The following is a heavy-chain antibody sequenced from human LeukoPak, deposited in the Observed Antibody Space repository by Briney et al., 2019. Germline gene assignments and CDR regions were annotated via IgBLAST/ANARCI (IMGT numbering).Heavy chain of an antibody. CDR1: GFTFSSYS. CDR2: ISGRTTYI. CDR3: ARRGPDAFDI. J-gene: IGHJ3*02. Sequence: PGGSLRLSCAASGFTFSSYSMNWVRQAPGKGLEWVSSISGRTTYIYYADSVEGRFTLSRDNAKKSLYLQINSLRAEDTAAYYCARRGPDAFDIWGQGTTVTVSS. V-gene: IGHV3-21*01.